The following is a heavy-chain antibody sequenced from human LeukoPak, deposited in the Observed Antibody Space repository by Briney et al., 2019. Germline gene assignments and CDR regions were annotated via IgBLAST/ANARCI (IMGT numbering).Heavy chain of an antibody. J-gene: IGHJ4*02. D-gene: IGHD3-16*02. Sequence: GGSLRLSCAASGFTFSDYYMNWVRQAPGKELEWVSYISSSGSTKYYADSVKDRFTISRDNAKNSLYLQMISLRAEDTALDYCARTEGFIDYWGQGTLVTVSS. CDR2: ISSSGSTK. V-gene: IGHV3-11*04. CDR1: GFTFSDYY. CDR3: ARTEGFIDY.